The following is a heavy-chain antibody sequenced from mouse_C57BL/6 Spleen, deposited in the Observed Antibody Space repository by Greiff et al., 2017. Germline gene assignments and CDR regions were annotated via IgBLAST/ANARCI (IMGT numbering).Heavy chain of an antibody. D-gene: IGHD2-1*01. CDR1: GFTFTDYY. CDR2: IRNKANGYTT. Sequence: EVQRVESGGGLVQPGGSLSLSCAASGFTFTDYYMSWVRQPPGTALEWLGFIRNKANGYTTEYSASVKGRFTISRDNSQSIRYLQMNALRAEDSATYYCARLYGNYVWYFDVWGTGTTVTVSS. J-gene: IGHJ1*03. CDR3: ARLYGNYVWYFDV. V-gene: IGHV7-3*01.